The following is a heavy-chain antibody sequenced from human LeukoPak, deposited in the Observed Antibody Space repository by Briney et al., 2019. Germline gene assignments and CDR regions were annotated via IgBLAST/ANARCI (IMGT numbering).Heavy chain of an antibody. CDR3: ARESGSRSYYYYMDV. CDR2: ISGSGGST. V-gene: IGHV3-23*01. Sequence: PGGSLRLSCAASGITFSRYAMSWVRQAPGKGREWVAAISGSGGSTYYADSVKGRFTISRDNAKNSLYLQMNSLRAEDTAVYYCARESGSRSYYYYMDVWGKGTTVTVSS. J-gene: IGHJ6*03. CDR1: GITFSRYA. D-gene: IGHD2-2*01.